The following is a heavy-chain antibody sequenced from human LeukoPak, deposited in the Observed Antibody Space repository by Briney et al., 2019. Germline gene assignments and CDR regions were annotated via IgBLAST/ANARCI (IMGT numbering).Heavy chain of an antibody. CDR1: GFTFSSYA. D-gene: IGHD2-2*01. CDR2: ISGSGGST. CDR3: AKDEDCSSTSCSHDY. J-gene: IGHJ4*02. Sequence: GGSLRLSCAASGFTFSSYAMSWVRQAPGKGLEWVSAISGSGGSTYYADSVKGRFTISRDNSENTLYLQMNSLRAEDTAVYYCAKDEDCSSTSCSHDYWGQGTLVTVSS. V-gene: IGHV3-23*01.